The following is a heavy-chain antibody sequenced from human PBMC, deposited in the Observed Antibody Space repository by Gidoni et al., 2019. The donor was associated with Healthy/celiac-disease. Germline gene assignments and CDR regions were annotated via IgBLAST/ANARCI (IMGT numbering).Heavy chain of an antibody. Sequence: QLQLQESGPGLVKPSETLSLTCTVSGGSISSRIYYWGCRRQPPGKWLEWIGSIYYSGRTYYNPSLKSRVTISVDTSKNQFSLKLSSVTAADTAVYYCARSQANWNYYFDYWGQGTLVTVSS. V-gene: IGHV4-39*07. D-gene: IGHD1-1*01. CDR1: GGSISSRIYY. CDR2: IYYSGRT. J-gene: IGHJ4*02. CDR3: ARSQANWNYYFDY.